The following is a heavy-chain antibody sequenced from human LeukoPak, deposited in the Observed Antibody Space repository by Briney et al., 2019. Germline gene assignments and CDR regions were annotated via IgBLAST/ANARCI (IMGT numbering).Heavy chain of an antibody. V-gene: IGHV1-69*13. CDR2: IIAIFGTA. D-gene: IGHD3-3*01. Sequence: GASVKVSFKASGGTFSSYAISWVRQAPGQGLEWMGGIIAIFGTANYAQKFQGRATITADASTSTASMELSSLRSDATAVYYCARDDRYYDFWSAKVGGMDVWGQGTTVTVSS. CDR1: GGTFSSYA. CDR3: ARDDRYYDFWSAKVGGMDV. J-gene: IGHJ6*02.